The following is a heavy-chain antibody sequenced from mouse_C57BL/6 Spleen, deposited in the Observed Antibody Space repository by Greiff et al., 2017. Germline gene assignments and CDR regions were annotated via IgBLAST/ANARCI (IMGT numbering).Heavy chain of an antibody. CDR2: MLPGSGST. CDR1: GYTFTGYW. J-gene: IGHJ3*01. CDR3: ARSIYYYGSSSFAY. D-gene: IGHD1-1*01. V-gene: IGHV1-9*01. Sequence: QVQLKESGAELMKPGASVKLSCKATGYTFTGYWIEWVKQRPGHGLEWIGEMLPGSGSTNYNEKFKGKATFTADTSSNTAYMQLSSLTTEDSAIYYCARSIYYYGSSSFAYWGQGTLVTVSA.